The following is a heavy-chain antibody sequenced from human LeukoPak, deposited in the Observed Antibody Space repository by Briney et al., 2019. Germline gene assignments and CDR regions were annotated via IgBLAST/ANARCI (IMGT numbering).Heavy chain of an antibody. V-gene: IGHV1-3*01. Sequence: GASVKVSCKASGFTFTNHALQWVRQAPGQRLEWMGWINAGNGNTKYSQQFQGRVTITRDTSATTTYIELSSLRSEDTAVYYCARGIWNSGSYGPCYFDYWGQGTLVTVSS. D-gene: IGHD6-19*01. CDR3: ARGIWNSGSYGPCYFDY. J-gene: IGHJ4*02. CDR1: GFTFTNHA. CDR2: INAGNGNT.